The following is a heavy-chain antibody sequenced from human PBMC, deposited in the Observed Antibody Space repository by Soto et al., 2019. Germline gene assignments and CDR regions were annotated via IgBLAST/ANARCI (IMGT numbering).Heavy chain of an antibody. Sequence: EVHLVQSGGGFVQPGRSLRLSCAASGFRFDDYAMHWVRQAPGKGLEWVSGISRNSDSIGYADSVRGRITISRDNAKSSLYLQTHSLRGEDTALYYCAKDTVAATGHEAFEIWGQGTMVTVSS. CDR1: GFRFDDYA. CDR2: ISRNSDSI. CDR3: AKDTVAATGHEAFEI. V-gene: IGHV3-9*01. J-gene: IGHJ3*02. D-gene: IGHD2-15*01.